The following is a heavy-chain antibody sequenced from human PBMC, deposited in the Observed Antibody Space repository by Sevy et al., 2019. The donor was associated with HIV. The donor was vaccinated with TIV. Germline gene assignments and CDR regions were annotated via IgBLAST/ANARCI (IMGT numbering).Heavy chain of an antibody. CDR2: ISYDGVIK. CDR3: AREAGYSTGWSPGNY. CDR1: GFTFSSHV. V-gene: IGHV3-30*14. D-gene: IGHD6-19*01. J-gene: IGHJ4*02. Sequence: GGSLRLSCAASGFTFSSHVMHWVRQAPGKGLEWVALISYDGVIKYYAESVKGRFTISRDNSKNTLYLQMNSLRADDTAVYYCAREAGYSTGWSPGNYWGQGTLVTVSS.